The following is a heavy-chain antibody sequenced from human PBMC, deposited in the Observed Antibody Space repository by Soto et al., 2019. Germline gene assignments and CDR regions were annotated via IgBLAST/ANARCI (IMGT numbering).Heavy chain of an antibody. CDR1: GGSISSYY. V-gene: IGHV4-59*01. D-gene: IGHD3-10*01. Sequence: SETLSLTCTVSGGSISSYYWSWIRQPPGKGLEWIGYIYYSGSTNYNPSLKSRVTISVDASKNQFSLKLSSVTAADTAGYYCARVWGGAFDIWGQGTMVTVSS. J-gene: IGHJ3*02. CDR2: IYYSGST. CDR3: ARVWGGAFDI.